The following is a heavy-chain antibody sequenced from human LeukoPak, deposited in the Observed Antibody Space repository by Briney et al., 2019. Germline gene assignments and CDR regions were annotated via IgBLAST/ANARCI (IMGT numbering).Heavy chain of an antibody. CDR1: GASVSSGNFY. CDR3: ARDGWGAVAGKGNXFDP. D-gene: IGHD6-19*01. J-gene: IGHJ5*02. V-gene: IGHV4-61*01. CDR2: IYHSGRT. Sequence: PSETLSLTCAVSGASVSSGNFYWNWIRQSPGKGLEWIGYIYHSGRTDYNPSLKSRVSLSIDMSNNQFSLKLTSVSAADTAVYYCARDGWGAVAGKGNXFDPWGQXTLVXVSS.